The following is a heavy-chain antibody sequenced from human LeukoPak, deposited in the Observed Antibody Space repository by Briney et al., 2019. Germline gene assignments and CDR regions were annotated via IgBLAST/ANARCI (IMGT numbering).Heavy chain of an antibody. CDR3: ARGVSYYYAGSVYQARSFWGADY. J-gene: IGHJ4*02. CDR2: SHYSGGT. Sequence: SQTLSLTCTVSGDYISSGDYYWSWIRQPPGKGLEWIGYSHYSGGTFYNPSLEGRVTISVDTSTNQFSLKLTSVTAADTAVYYCARGVSYYYAGSVYQARSFWGADYWGQGTLVTVSS. CDR1: GDYISSGDYY. V-gene: IGHV4-30-4*01. D-gene: IGHD3-22*01.